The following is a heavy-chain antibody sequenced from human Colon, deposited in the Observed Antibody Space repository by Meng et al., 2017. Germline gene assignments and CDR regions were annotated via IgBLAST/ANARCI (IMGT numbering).Heavy chain of an antibody. CDR3: ARVRIYGLSDY. D-gene: IGHD4-17*01. V-gene: IGHV4-4*02. CDR1: GGSICSVNW. Sequence: HGPRLETGPRLGKPSRTPSLSSAVSGGSICSVNWGGWVPQPPGKRRECIGEIYHSGSTNYNPSLKSRVTISVDKSKNQFSLKLSSVTAADTAVYDCARVRIYGLSDYWGQGTLVTVSS. J-gene: IGHJ4*02. CDR2: IYHSGST.